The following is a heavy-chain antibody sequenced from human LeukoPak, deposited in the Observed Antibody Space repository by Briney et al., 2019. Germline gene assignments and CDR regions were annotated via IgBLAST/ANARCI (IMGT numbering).Heavy chain of an antibody. CDR2: INHSGST. CDR1: GGSFSGYY. D-gene: IGHD3-16*02. Sequence: PSETLSLTCAVYGGSFSGYYWSWIRQPPGKGLEWIGEINHSGSTNYNPSLRSRVTISVDTSKNQFSLKLSSVTAADTAVYYCARGGYDYVWGSYRTHRNFGYWGQGTLVTVSS. CDR3: ARGGYDYVWGSYRTHRNFGY. V-gene: IGHV4-34*01. J-gene: IGHJ4*02.